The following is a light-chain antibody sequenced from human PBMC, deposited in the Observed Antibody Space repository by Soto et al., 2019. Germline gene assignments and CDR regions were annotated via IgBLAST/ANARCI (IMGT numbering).Light chain of an antibody. Sequence: DIQMTQSPSSLSASVGDRVTITCRASQSISRYLNWYQQKPGKAPKLLIYDASSLQYGVPSRFSGSGSGTDFTLTITSLQPEDFAIYFCQHNYSPPHTFGQGTKVEIK. CDR2: DAS. V-gene: IGKV1-39*01. CDR1: QSISRY. J-gene: IGKJ1*01. CDR3: QHNYSPPHT.